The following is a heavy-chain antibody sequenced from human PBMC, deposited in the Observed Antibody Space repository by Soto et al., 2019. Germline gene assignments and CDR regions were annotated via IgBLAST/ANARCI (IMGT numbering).Heavy chain of an antibody. CDR3: AGLYDILTGDNWFDP. CDR1: GYILSSYN. J-gene: IGHJ5*02. Sequence: GASVKVSCKASGYILSSYNMHWVRQAPGQGLEWMGIINPSGGRTSYAQKFQGRVTMTRDTSTSTVYMELSSLRSDDTAVYYCAGLYDILTGDNWFDPWGQGTLVTVSS. CDR2: INPSGGRT. D-gene: IGHD3-9*01. V-gene: IGHV1-46*01.